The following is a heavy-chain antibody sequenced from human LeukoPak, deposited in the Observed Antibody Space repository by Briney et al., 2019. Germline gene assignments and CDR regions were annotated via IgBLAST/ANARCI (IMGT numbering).Heavy chain of an antibody. CDR1: GDSISSYY. J-gene: IGHJ4*02. D-gene: IGHD3-10*01. Sequence: SETLSLTCTVSGDSISSYYWSWIRQPPGKRLEWIGYIYYSGSTNYNPSLKSRVTISIDTSKNQFSLKLSSVTAADTAVYYCARGLYGSGSYRGVIFDYWGQGTLVTVSS. CDR2: IYYSGST. V-gene: IGHV4-59*01. CDR3: ARGLYGSGSYRGVIFDY.